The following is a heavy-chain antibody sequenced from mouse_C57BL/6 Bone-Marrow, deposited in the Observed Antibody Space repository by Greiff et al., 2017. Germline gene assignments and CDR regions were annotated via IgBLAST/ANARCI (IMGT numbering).Heavy chain of an antibody. CDR3: ARDHYYGSSRYAMDY. V-gene: IGHV5-6*01. Sequence: EVQGVESGGDLVKPGGSLKLSCAASGFTFSSYGMSWVRQTPDKRLEWVATISSGGSYTYYPDSVKGRFTISRDNAKNTLYLQMSSLKSEDTAMYYCARDHYYGSSRYAMDYWGQGTAGTV. CDR1: GFTFSSYG. J-gene: IGHJ4*01. CDR2: ISSGGSYT. D-gene: IGHD1-1*01.